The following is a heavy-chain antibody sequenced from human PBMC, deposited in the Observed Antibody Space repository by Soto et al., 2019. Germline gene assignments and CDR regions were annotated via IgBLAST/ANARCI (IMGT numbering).Heavy chain of an antibody. J-gene: IGHJ5*02. D-gene: IGHD3-22*01. Sequence: QVQLQESGPGLVKPSQTLSLTCTVSGGSISSGNYYWSWIRQHPGKGLEWIGYIYYTGSTYYSPSLESRVTISVDTSKNLFSLKLSSVTAADTAVYYCARDAYHYYESVGWFDPWGQGTLVTVSS. CDR3: ARDAYHYYESVGWFDP. CDR2: IYYTGST. V-gene: IGHV4-31*03. CDR1: GGSISSGNYY.